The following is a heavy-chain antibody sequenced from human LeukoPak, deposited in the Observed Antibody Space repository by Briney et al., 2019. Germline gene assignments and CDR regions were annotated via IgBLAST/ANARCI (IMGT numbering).Heavy chain of an antibody. V-gene: IGHV3-30-3*01. CDR2: ISYDGSNK. D-gene: IGHD3-22*01. CDR3: ARDISGYYYFDY. CDR1: GFTFSSYA. Sequence: GRSLRLSCAASGFTFSSYAMHWVRQAPGKGLEWVAVISYDGSNKYYADSVKGRFIISRDNSKNTLYLQMNSLRAEDTAVYYCARDISGYYYFDYWGQGTLVTVSS. J-gene: IGHJ4*02.